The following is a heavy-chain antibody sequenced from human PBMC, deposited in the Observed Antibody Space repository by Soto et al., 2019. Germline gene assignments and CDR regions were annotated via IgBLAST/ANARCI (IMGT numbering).Heavy chain of an antibody. J-gene: IGHJ4*02. CDR3: VSEYYGGFED. D-gene: IGHD4-17*01. V-gene: IGHV3-72*01. CDR1: GFIFSDYF. Sequence: EVQLVESGGGLVQPGGSLRLSCAASGFIFSDYFMDWVRQAPGKGLEWVGRSTNKRNSYTTKYAASVEGRFTISRDESKNSLYLQMNSLKPDDTALYYCVSEYYGGFEDWGQGTLVTVSS. CDR2: STNKRNSYTT.